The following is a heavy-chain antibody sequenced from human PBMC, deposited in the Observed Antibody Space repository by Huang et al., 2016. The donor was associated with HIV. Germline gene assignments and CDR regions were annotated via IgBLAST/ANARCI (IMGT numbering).Heavy chain of an antibody. D-gene: IGHD6-19*01. CDR2: ISFDGRNK. CDR1: GFTFRDHP. V-gene: IGHV3-30*14. Sequence: QVQLVESGGGVVQPGRSLRLLCAVSGFTFRDHPMHGVRRAPGKGLEWVAVISFDGRNKFYADVVRGRFTISRDNSKNILYLQLNSLTPADTSIYYCARDTTTVAGLDFWGQGALVTVSS. CDR3: ARDTTTVAGLDF. J-gene: IGHJ4*02.